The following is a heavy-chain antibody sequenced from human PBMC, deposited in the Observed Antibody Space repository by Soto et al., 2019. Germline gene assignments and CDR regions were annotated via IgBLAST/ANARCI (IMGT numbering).Heavy chain of an antibody. CDR2: IYYSGST. V-gene: IGHV4-59*08. J-gene: IGHJ4*02. Sequence: QVQLQESGPGLVKPSETLSLTCTVPVGSISSYYWSWIRQPPGKGLDWFGYIYYSGSTNYNPSLKSRVTISVDTSKNQFSLKLSSVTAADTAVYYCARQTDGYDYSYFDYWGQGTLVTVSS. CDR3: ARQTDGYDYSYFDY. D-gene: IGHD5-12*01. CDR1: VGSISSYY.